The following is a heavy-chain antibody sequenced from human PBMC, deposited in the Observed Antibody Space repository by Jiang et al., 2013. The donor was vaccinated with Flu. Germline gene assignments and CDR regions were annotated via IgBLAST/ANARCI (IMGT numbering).Heavy chain of an antibody. V-gene: IGHV5-51*01. CDR2: IYPGDSDT. J-gene: IGHJ5*02. Sequence: GESLKISCKGSGYSFTTYWIGWVREXPGKGLEWMGVIYPGDSDTRYSPSFQGQVTISADKSISTAYLQWSSLKASDTAMYYCARHDEDCSSTSCGGVDPWGQGTLVTVSS. CDR1: GYSFTTYW. CDR3: ARHDEDCSSTSCGGVDP. D-gene: IGHD2-2*01.